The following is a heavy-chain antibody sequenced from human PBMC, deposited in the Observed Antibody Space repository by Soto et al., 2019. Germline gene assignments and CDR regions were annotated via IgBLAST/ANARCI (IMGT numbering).Heavy chain of an antibody. CDR2: ILPIFGTA. Sequence: QVQLVQSGAEVKKPGSSMKVSCKASGGTFSTSSINWVRQAPGQRPEWMGNILPIFGTADYAQKFQDRVTITADKSTNTAYMELRSLFSEYTAVYYCAGGHDYGGNSDAFDIWGQGTVVTVSS. J-gene: IGHJ3*02. D-gene: IGHD3-16*01. CDR3: AGGHDYGGNSDAFDI. V-gene: IGHV1-69*14. CDR1: GGTFSTSS.